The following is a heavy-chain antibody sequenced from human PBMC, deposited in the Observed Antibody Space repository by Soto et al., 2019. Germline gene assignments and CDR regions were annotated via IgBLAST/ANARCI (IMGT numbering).Heavy chain of an antibody. CDR2: IYPGDSDT. Sequence: PGESLKISCKGSGYSFASYWIGWVRQMPGKGLEWMGIIYPGDSDTRYSPSFQGQVTISADKSLSTAYLQWSSLKASDTEMYNCARHSTIRSFYDLSSGYSYGYYYGIDVWGQGTTVTVSS. CDR3: ARHSTIRSFYDLSSGYSYGYYYGIDV. V-gene: IGHV5-51*01. J-gene: IGHJ6*02. CDR1: GYSFASYW. D-gene: IGHD3-3*01.